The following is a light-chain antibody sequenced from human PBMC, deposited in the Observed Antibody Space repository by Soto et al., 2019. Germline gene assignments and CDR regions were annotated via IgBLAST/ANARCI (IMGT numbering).Light chain of an antibody. CDR2: GAS. Sequence: EIVMTQSPATLSVSPGERATLSCRASQSVSSNLAWYQQKPGQAPRLLIYGASTRATGIPARFSGSGSGTEFILTISSLQSEDFAVYYCQQYNNWPGAFGGGTKVDIK. CDR3: QQYNNWPGA. J-gene: IGKJ4*01. V-gene: IGKV3-15*01. CDR1: QSVSSN.